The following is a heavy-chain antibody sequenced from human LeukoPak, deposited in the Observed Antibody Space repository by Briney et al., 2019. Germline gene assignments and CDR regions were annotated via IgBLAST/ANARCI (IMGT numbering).Heavy chain of an antibody. D-gene: IGHD1-7*01. CDR1: GYTFTDHY. CDR3: ARDRPSITGTTLDYFDY. V-gene: IGHV1-2*02. CDR2: INPNIGDT. J-gene: IGHJ4*02. Sequence: ASVKVSCKASGYTFTDHYMHWVRQAPGQGLEWMGWINPNIGDTNYAQKFQGRVTMTRDTSISTAYMELSRLRSDDTAVYYCARDRPSITGTTLDYFDYWGQGTLLTVSS.